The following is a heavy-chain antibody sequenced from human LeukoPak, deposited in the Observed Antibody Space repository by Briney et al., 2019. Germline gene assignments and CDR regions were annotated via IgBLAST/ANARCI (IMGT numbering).Heavy chain of an antibody. D-gene: IGHD3-22*01. V-gene: IGHV3-20*01. CDR2: INWNGGST. CDR1: GFTVSSNY. J-gene: IGHJ4*02. Sequence: PGGSLRLSCAASGFTVSSNYMSWVRQAPGKGLEWVSGINWNGGSTGYADSVKGRFTISRDNAKNSLYLQMNSLRAEDTALYHCARARNYYDSSGYYDYWGQGTLVTVSS. CDR3: ARARNYYDSSGYYDY.